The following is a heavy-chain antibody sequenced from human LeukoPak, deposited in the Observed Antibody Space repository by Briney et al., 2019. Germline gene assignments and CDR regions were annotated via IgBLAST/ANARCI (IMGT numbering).Heavy chain of an antibody. Sequence: ASVKVSCKASGYTFTSYGISWVRQAPGQGLEWMGWISAYNGNTNYAQKLQGRVTMTTDTSTSTAYMELRSLRSDDTAVYYWARDAGYSGYDEGYFDYWGQGTLVTVSS. D-gene: IGHD5-12*01. CDR1: GYTFTSYG. J-gene: IGHJ4*02. CDR2: ISAYNGNT. CDR3: ARDAGYSGYDEGYFDY. V-gene: IGHV1-18*04.